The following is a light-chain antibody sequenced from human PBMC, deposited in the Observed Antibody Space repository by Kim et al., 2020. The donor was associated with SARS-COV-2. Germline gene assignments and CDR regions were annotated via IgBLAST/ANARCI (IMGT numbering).Light chain of an antibody. CDR3: KKYGTSPYT. J-gene: IGKJ2*01. V-gene: IGKV3-20*01. CDR2: GAS. Sequence: SPGAPAPPSCRASQCVRHTALACHQGTPGPDPKLLIFGASSRATGIPDRFSGSGSGTDFTLTISSLEPEDFAVYYCKKYGTSPYTFGQGTKLE. CDR1: QCVRHTA.